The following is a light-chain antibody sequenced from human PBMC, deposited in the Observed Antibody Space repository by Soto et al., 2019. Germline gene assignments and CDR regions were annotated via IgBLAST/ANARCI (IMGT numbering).Light chain of an antibody. CDR1: QSVSSTY. V-gene: IGKV3-20*01. J-gene: IGKJ5*01. CDR2: GAS. CDR3: RQYGSSPSIT. Sequence: EIVLTQSPGTLSLSPGERATLSCRASQSVSSTYLAWYQQKPGQPPRLLIYGASSRATGIPDRFSGSGSGRDFTLTISRLEPEDFAVYYCRQYGSSPSITFGQGTRLEIK.